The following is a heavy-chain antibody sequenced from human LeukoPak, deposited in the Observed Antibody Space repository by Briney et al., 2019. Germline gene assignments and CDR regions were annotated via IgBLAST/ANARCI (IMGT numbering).Heavy chain of an antibody. CDR1: GGSISSGGYY. CDR3: ATSGAMVRGVISGPSD. V-gene: IGHV4-30-2*03. Sequence: PSETLSLTCTVSGGSISSGGYYWSWIRQPPGKGLEWIGYIYHSGSTYYNPSLKSRVTISVDTSKNQFSLNLSSVTAADTAVYYCATSGAMVRGVISGPSDWGQGTLVTVSS. CDR2: IYHSGST. D-gene: IGHD3-10*01. J-gene: IGHJ4*02.